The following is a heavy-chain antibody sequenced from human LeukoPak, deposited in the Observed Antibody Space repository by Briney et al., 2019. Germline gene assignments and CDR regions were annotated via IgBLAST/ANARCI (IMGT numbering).Heavy chain of an antibody. J-gene: IGHJ3*02. V-gene: IGHV3-23*01. CDR2: ISGSGGST. D-gene: IGHD2-15*01. CDR1: GFTFSSYA. CDR3: VKVVVAANDAFDI. Sequence: GGSLRLSCAASGFTFSSYAMSWVPQAPGKGLEWVSAISGSGGSTYYADSVKGRFTISRDNSKNTLYLQMNSLRAEDTAVYYCVKVVVAANDAFDIWGQGTMVTVSS.